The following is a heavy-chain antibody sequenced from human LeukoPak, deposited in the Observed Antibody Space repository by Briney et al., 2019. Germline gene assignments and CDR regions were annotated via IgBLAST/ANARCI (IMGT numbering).Heavy chain of an antibody. D-gene: IGHD6-13*01. V-gene: IGHV4-4*07. CDR1: GDSISSYF. Sequence: SETLSLTCTVSGDSISSYFWSWIRQPAGKGLEWIGRFYSSESTNYNPSLKSRVTMSVDTSKNQFSLKLSSVTAADTAVYYCARQYSSKFDYWGPGIMVTVSS. J-gene: IGHJ4*02. CDR2: FYSSEST. CDR3: ARQYSSKFDY.